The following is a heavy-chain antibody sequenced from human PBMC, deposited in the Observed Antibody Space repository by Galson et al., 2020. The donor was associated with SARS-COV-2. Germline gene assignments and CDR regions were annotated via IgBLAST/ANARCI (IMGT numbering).Heavy chain of an antibody. CDR1: GFTFSSYS. D-gene: IGHD6-19*01. Sequence: GESLKISCAASGFTFSSYSMNWVRQAPGKGLEWVSSISSSSSYIYYADSVKGRFTISRDNAKNSLYLQMNSLRAEDTAVYYCARDNSIAVAGTYLFDYWGQVTLVTVSS. CDR3: ARDNSIAVAGTYLFDY. V-gene: IGHV3-21*01. CDR2: ISSSSSYI. J-gene: IGHJ4*02.